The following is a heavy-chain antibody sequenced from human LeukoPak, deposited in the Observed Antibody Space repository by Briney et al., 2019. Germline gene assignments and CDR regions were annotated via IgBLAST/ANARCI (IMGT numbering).Heavy chain of an antibody. CDR3: QSRYLEWLLEY. J-gene: IGHJ4*02. Sequence: SETLSLTCTVSGGSINSNNYYWGWIRRPPGKGLVWFGSIYSSGSSYYNPYVQSRVTISVDTSKNQFSLRLSSVTAADTAVYYCQSRYLEWLLEYWGQGTLVTVSS. V-gene: IGHV4-39*01. CDR2: IYSSGSS. D-gene: IGHD3-3*01. CDR1: GGSINSNNYY.